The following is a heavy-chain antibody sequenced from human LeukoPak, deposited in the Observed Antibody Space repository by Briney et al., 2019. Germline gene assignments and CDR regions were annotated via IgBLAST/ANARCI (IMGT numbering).Heavy chain of an antibody. CDR2: IIPIFGTT. D-gene: IGHD6-13*01. CDR1: GGTFSSYA. Sequence: SVKVSCKASGGTFSSYAISWVRQAPGQGLEWMGGIIPIFGTTNYAQKFQDRVTITADKSTSTAYMELSSLGSEDTAVYYCARVVGLTGYSSSWYSGYYYYMDVWGKGTTVTVSS. V-gene: IGHV1-69*06. CDR3: ARVVGLTGYSSSWYSGYYYYMDV. J-gene: IGHJ6*03.